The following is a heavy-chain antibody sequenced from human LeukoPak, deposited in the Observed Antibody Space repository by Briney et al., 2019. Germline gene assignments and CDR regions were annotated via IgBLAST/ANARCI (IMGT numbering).Heavy chain of an antibody. J-gene: IGHJ6*04. V-gene: IGHV3-21*01. CDR3: AGSGLLNVQYGMDV. D-gene: IGHD2-15*01. Sequence: GGSLRLSCAASGFTFSSYSMNWVRQAPGEGLEWVSSISSSSSYIYYADSVKGRFTISRDNAKNSLYLQMNSLRAEDTAVYYCAGSGLLNVQYGMDVWGKGTTVTVSS. CDR2: ISSSSSYI. CDR1: GFTFSSYS.